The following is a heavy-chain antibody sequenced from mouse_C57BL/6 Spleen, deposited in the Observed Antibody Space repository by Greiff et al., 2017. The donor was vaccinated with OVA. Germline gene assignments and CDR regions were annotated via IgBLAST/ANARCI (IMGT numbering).Heavy chain of an antibody. J-gene: IGHJ1*03. CDR3: ARVENLHYYGSSFDV. CDR1: GYTFTSYW. D-gene: IGHD1-1*01. Sequence: VQLQQSGAELVKPGASVKLSCKASGYTFTSYWMHWVKQRPGRGLEWIGRIDPNSGGTKYNEKFKNKATLTVDKPSSTAYMQLSSLTSEDSAVYYCARVENLHYYGSSFDVWGTGTTVTVSS. CDR2: IDPNSGGT. V-gene: IGHV1-72*01.